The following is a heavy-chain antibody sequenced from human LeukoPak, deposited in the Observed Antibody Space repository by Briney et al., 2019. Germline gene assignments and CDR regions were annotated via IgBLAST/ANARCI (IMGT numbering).Heavy chain of an antibody. Sequence: ASVKVSCKASGYGFTNYGVNWVRQAPGQGLEWMGWINTNTGNPTYAQGFTGRFVFSLDTSVTTAYLQISSLKAEDTATYYCARDASIIIRGRDWFDPWGQGTLVTVSS. D-gene: IGHD3-16*01. CDR2: INTNTGNP. V-gene: IGHV7-4-1*02. CDR3: ARDASIIIRGRDWFDP. CDR1: GYGFTNYG. J-gene: IGHJ5*02.